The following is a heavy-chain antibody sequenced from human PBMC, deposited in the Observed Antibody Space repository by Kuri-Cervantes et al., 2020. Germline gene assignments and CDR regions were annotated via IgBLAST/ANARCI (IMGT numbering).Heavy chain of an antibody. J-gene: IGHJ4*02. CDR3: ARDQGNDDYGDYADY. CDR2: ISYDGSNK. CDR1: GFTFSSYA. D-gene: IGHD4-17*01. V-gene: IGHV3-30-3*01. Sequence: GESLKISCAASGFTFSSYAMHWVRQAPGKGLEWVAVISYDGSNKYYADSVKGRFTISRDNAKNSLYLQMNSLRAEDTAVYYCARDQGNDDYGDYADYWGQGTLVTVSS.